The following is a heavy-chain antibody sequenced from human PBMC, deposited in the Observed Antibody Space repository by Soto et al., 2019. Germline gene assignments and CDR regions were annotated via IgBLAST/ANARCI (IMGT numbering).Heavy chain of an antibody. CDR2: IKSKTVGGTT. D-gene: IGHD1-7*01. J-gene: IGHJ4*02. Sequence: GGSLRLSCAASGFTFSNAWMNWVRQAPGKGLEWVGRIKSKTVGGTTDYAAPVKGRFTISRDASKNTLYLQMNSLKTEDTAVYYCTTDLGVNYRLYYFDYWGQGTLVTVSS. V-gene: IGHV3-15*07. CDR3: TTDLGVNYRLYYFDY. CDR1: GFTFSNAW.